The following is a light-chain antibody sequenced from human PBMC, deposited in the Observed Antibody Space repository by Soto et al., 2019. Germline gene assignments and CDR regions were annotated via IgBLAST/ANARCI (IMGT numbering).Light chain of an antibody. CDR2: DAS. CDR1: QSVSSY. CDR3: QQCNNWPCT. J-gene: IGKJ1*01. V-gene: IGKV3-11*01. Sequence: EIVLTQSPATLSLSPGERATLSCRASQSVSSYLAWYQQKPGQAPRLLIYDASNRATGIPARFSGSGSGTDFTLTISSLEPEDFAVYYCQQCNNWPCTFGQGTKVEIK.